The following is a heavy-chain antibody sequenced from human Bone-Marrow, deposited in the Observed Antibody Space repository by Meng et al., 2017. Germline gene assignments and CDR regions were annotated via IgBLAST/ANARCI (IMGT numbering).Heavy chain of an antibody. Sequence: SVKVSCKAFGCTFSNYVIGWVRQAPGQGLEWMGRINPVFGTTNYAQKFQDRVTITSDESTSTVYMELTRLTSEDTAVYFCARRAGNCISTGCYSVDYWGQGTLVTVSS. CDR2: INPVFGTT. CDR1: GCTFSNYV. D-gene: IGHD2-2*01. V-gene: IGHV1-69*13. CDR3: ARRAGNCISTGCYSVDY. J-gene: IGHJ4*02.